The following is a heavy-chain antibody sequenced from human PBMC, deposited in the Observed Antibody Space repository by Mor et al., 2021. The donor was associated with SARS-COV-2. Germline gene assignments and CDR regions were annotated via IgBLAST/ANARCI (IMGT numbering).Heavy chain of an antibody. D-gene: IGHD2-8*01. J-gene: IGHJ4*02. CDR3: ARGGPTAGTKIDY. Sequence: DRLTITRDTSASTAYMELSSLRSEDTAVYYCARGGPTAGTKIDYWGLGTLVTVSS. V-gene: IGHV1-3*01.